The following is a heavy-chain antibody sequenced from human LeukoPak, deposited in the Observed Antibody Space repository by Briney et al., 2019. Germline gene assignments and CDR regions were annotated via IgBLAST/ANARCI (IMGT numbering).Heavy chain of an antibody. CDR3: ARDRSSSWQNQDDAFDI. D-gene: IGHD6-13*01. J-gene: IGHJ3*02. CDR1: GFTFSSYS. Sequence: GGSLRLSCAASGFTFSSYSMNWVRQAPGKGLEWVSSISRSSSYIYYADSVKGRFTISRDNAKNSLYLQMNSLRAEDTAVYYCARDRSSSWQNQDDAFDIWGQGTMVTVSS. V-gene: IGHV3-21*01. CDR2: ISRSSSYI.